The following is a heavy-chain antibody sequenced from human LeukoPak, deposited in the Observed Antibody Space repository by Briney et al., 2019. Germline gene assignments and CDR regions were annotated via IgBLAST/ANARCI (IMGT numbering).Heavy chain of an antibody. CDR3: ARGNARSWYFLY. CDR1: GYTFSDYY. Sequence: ASVKVSCKASGYTFSDYYMHWLRQAPGQGPEWMGRVNPSSGIANYAQRFQGRVTMTRDTSISTAYMELSGLTSDDTALYYCARGNARSWYFLYWGQGTLVTVSS. D-gene: IGHD6-13*01. V-gene: IGHV1-2*06. J-gene: IGHJ4*02. CDR2: VNPSSGIA.